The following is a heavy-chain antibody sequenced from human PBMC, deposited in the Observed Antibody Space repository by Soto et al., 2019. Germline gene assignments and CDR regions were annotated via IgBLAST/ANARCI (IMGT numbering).Heavy chain of an antibody. D-gene: IGHD6-19*01. CDR2: ISAYNGNT. CDR1: GYTFTSYG. CDR3: ARDLAVGLVDY. J-gene: IGHJ4*02. Sequence: QVQLVQSGAEVKKPGASVKFSCKASGYTFTSYGISWVRQAPGQGLEWMGWISAYNGNTKSAQKLQGRVTMTTDTSTSAAYMELRSLRSDDAAVYYCARDLAVGLVDYWGQGTLVTVSS. V-gene: IGHV1-18*01.